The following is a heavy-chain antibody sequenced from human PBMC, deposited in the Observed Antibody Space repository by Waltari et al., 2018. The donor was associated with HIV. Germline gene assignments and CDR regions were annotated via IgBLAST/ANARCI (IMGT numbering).Heavy chain of an antibody. D-gene: IGHD3-22*01. Sequence: QLQLQESGPGLVKPSETLSLTCTVSGGSISSSSYYVGWLWQPPGKGLEWIGSIYYSGSTYYNPSLKSRVTISVDTSKNQFSLKLSSVTAADTAVYYCARVPYYYDSSGYTVWGQGTLVTVSS. CDR2: IYYSGST. V-gene: IGHV4-39*07. CDR3: ARVPYYYDSSGYTV. CDR1: GGSISSSSYY. J-gene: IGHJ4*02.